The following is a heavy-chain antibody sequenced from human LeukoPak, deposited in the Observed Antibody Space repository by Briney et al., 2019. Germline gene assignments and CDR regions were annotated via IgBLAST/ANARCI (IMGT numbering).Heavy chain of an antibody. J-gene: IGHJ6*02. CDR2: IIPIFGTA. CDR3: ARESSYYGSGSLGLRAPTDYGMDV. CDR1: GGTFSSYA. Sequence: GASVKVSCKASGGTFSSYAISWVRQAPGQGFEWMGGIIPIFGTANYAQKFQGRVTITADESTSTAYMELSSLRSEDTAVYYCARESSYYGSGSLGLRAPTDYGMDVWGQGTTVTVSS. V-gene: IGHV1-69*13. D-gene: IGHD3-10*01.